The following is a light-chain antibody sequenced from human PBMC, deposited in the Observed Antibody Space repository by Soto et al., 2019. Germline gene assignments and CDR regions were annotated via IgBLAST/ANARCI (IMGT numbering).Light chain of an antibody. CDR1: SSDVGAYNY. CDR2: EVS. J-gene: IGLJ3*02. CDR3: SSYTTSSTLV. Sequence: QSVLTQPASVSGSPGQSITISCTGTSSDVGAYNYVSWYQQHPGKAPKLVIYEVSNRPSGVSNRFSGSKSGNTDSLTISGLQAEDEADYYCSSYTTSSTLVFGGGTKLTRP. V-gene: IGLV2-14*01.